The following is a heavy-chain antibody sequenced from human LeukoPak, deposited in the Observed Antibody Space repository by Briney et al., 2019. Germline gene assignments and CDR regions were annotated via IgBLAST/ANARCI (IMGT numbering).Heavy chain of an antibody. J-gene: IGHJ4*02. CDR2: INPNSGGT. V-gene: IGHV1-2*02. Sequence: ASVTVSCKASPYTFTGYYTNRARQAPGQGLEWMGWINPNSGGTNYAQKFQGRVTMTRDTSMSTAYMELSRLRSDDTAVYYCASGSSGWYDYWGQGTLVTVSS. CDR1: PYTFTGYY. CDR3: ASGSSGWYDY. D-gene: IGHD6-19*01.